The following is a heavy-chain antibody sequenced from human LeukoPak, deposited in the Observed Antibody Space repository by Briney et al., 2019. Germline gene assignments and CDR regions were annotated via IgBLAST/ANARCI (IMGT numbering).Heavy chain of an antibody. J-gene: IGHJ5*02. CDR2: ISSSGSTI. CDR1: GFTFISYA. Sequence: PGTSLRLSCAASGFTFISYAIHWVRQAPGKGLEWVSYISSSGSTIYYADSVKGRFTISRDNAKNSLYLQMNSLRAEDTAVYYCARDGGLVVPAAISGFDPWGQGTLVTVSS. D-gene: IGHD2-2*01. CDR3: ARDGGLVVPAAISGFDP. V-gene: IGHV3-48*03.